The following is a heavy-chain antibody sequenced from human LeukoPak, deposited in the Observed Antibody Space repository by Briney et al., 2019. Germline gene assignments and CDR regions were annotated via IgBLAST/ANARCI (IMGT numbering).Heavy chain of an antibody. J-gene: IGHJ6*03. Sequence: GGSLRLSCAASGFTFSSYAMSWVRQAPGKGLEWVSAISGSGGGTYYADSVKGRFTISRDNSKNALYLQMNSLRAEDTAVYYCAKAGGWSSSTLTYYYYMDVWGKGTMLTVSS. V-gene: IGHV3-23*01. CDR1: GFTFSSYA. CDR2: ISGSGGGT. CDR3: AKAGGWSSSTLTYYYYMDV. D-gene: IGHD6-6*01.